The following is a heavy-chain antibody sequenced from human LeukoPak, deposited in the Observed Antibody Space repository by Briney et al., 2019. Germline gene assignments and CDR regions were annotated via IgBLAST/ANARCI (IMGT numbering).Heavy chain of an antibody. CDR2: ISTTGDRT. CDR3: EGYCSSTSCYSSSYNWFDP. D-gene: IGHD2-2*01. V-gene: IGHV3-23*01. CDR1: GFTFNSYA. Sequence: PGGSLRLSCAASGFTFNSYAMIWVRQAPGKGLESISSISTTGDRTYYADSVKGRFTISRDNSKNTLYLQMNSLRAEDTAVYYCEGYCSSTSCYSSSYNWFDPWGQGTLVTVSS. J-gene: IGHJ5*02.